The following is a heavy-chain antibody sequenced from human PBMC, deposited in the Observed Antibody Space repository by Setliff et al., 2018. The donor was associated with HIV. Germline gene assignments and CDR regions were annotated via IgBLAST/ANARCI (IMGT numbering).Heavy chain of an antibody. V-gene: IGHV4-61*01. D-gene: IGHD4-17*01. CDR3: AREPPGHGDSNDY. J-gene: IGHJ4*02. CDR2: IYYTWST. Sequence: SETLSLTCTVSGGSVGSGSYYWSWIRQPPGKGLEYIGYIYYTWSTTYNPSLKRRVSMSIDTSKNQFSLRLTSLTAADTAVYYCAREPPGHGDSNDYWGQGTLVTVSS. CDR1: GGSVGSGSYY.